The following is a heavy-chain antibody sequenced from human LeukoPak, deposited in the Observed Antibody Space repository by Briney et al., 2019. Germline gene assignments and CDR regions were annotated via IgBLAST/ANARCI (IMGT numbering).Heavy chain of an antibody. CDR1: GYTFTNYW. CDR3: ARRVDSGFSFDF. D-gene: IGHD3-22*01. CDR2: IYAGDSDT. J-gene: IGHJ4*02. V-gene: IGHV5-51*01. Sequence: GESLKISCKGSGYTFTNYWIAWVRQMPGKGLEWMRIIYAGDSDTRYSPSFQGQVTISADRSISTAYLQWSSLKASDTAMYYCARRVDSGFSFDFWGQGTLVTVSS.